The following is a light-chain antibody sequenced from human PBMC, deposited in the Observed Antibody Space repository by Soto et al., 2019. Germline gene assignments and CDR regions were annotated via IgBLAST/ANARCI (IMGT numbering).Light chain of an antibody. J-gene: IGKJ5*01. CDR1: QSISNY. CDR3: QESFSTPSIT. Sequence: DIPMTQSPSSLSASVGDEVTITCRASQSISNYLNWYQLKPGKAPKLLIYAASSSQDGVPSRFSGSGSGTDFTLTITSLQPEDFATYYCQESFSTPSITFGQGTRLEIK. CDR2: AAS. V-gene: IGKV1-39*01.